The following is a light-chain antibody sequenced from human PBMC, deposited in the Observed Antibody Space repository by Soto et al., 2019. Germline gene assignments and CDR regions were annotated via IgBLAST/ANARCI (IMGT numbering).Light chain of an antibody. V-gene: IGKV3-20*01. CDR3: QQYGSTPLT. CDR1: QSVSSSY. CDR2: GAS. J-gene: IGKJ4*01. Sequence: EIVLTQSPGTLSLSPGERATLSCRASQSVSSSYLAWYQQKPGQAPRLLIYGASSGATGIPDRFSGSGSGTDFTLTISRLEPEDFAVYYCQQYGSTPLTFGGGTKVKIK.